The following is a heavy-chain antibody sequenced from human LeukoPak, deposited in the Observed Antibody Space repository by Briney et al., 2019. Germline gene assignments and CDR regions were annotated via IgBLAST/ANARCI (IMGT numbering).Heavy chain of an antibody. CDR1: GYTFSDYS. J-gene: IGHJ5*02. D-gene: IGHD4-17*01. CDR3: ARVTTVTRSPWSWGPKKIGQEVNWFDP. V-gene: IGHV1-18*01. Sequence: GASVKVSCKASGYTFSDYSITWVRQAPGQGLEWMGWISPYNADTNYAQNFQGRVTMTTDRSTRTAYMELRNLRSDDTAVYNCARVTTVTRSPWSWGPKKIGQEVNWFDPWGQGTLITVS. CDR2: ISPYNADT.